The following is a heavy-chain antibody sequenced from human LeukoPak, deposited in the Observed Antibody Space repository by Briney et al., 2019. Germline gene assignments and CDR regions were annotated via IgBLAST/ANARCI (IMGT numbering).Heavy chain of an antibody. CDR1: GGSISSGDYY. Sequence: SETLSLTCTVSGGSISSGDYYWSWIRQPPGKGLEWIGYIYYSGSTYYNPSLKSRVTISVDTSKNQFSLKLSSVTAADTAVYYCARRPVVVAAKGRYFDYWGQGTLVTVSS. V-gene: IGHV4-30-4*01. D-gene: IGHD2-15*01. J-gene: IGHJ4*02. CDR3: ARRPVVVAAKGRYFDY. CDR2: IYYSGST.